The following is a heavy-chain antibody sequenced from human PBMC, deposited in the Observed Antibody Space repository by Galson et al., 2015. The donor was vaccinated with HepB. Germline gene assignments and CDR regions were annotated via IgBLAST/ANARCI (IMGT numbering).Heavy chain of an antibody. CDR2: INHRGST. J-gene: IGHJ4*02. CDR3: AREAVGITIFALAR. D-gene: IGHD3-3*01. V-gene: IGHV4-34*01. Sequence: SEPLSLTCAVYGGSFSGYYSSWIRQSPGKGLEWIGEINHRGSTNSNPSLKSRVTISVDTSKNQFSLKLSSVTAADTAVYYCAREAVGITIFALARGGQGTLVTVTS. CDR1: GGSFSGYY.